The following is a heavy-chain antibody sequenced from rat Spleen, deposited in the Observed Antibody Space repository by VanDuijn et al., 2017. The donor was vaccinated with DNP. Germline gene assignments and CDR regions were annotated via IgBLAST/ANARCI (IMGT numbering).Heavy chain of an antibody. D-gene: IGHD1-11*01. CDR2: ISYEGSST. J-gene: IGHJ2*01. V-gene: IGHV5-22*01. Sequence: EVLLVESDGGLVQPGRSLKLSCAVSGFTFSDYYMAWVRQAPAKGLEWVASISYEGSSTYYGDSVKGRFTISRDNAKNTLYLQMNSLRSEDTATYYCARHGTTEGIAYFDYWGQGVMVTVSS. CDR3: ARHGTTEGIAYFDY. CDR1: GFTFSDYY.